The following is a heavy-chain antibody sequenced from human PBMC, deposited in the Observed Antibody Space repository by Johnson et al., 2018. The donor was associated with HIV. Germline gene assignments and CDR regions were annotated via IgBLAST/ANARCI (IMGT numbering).Heavy chain of an antibody. Sequence: QVQLVESGGGLVKPGGSLRLSCAASGFTFSDYYMSWIRQAPGKGLEWVSYISSSGTSSYYADSVKGRLTISREKAKNSLYLQMNSLRAEDTAVYYCAKDRDYYGSGLIWGQGTMVTVSS. J-gene: IGHJ3*02. CDR2: ISSSGTSS. D-gene: IGHD3-10*01. CDR3: AKDRDYYGSGLI. CDR1: GFTFSDYY. V-gene: IGHV3-11*04.